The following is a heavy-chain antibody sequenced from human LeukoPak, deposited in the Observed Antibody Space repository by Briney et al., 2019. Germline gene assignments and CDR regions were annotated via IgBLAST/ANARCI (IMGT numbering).Heavy chain of an antibody. V-gene: IGHV3-7*03. Sequence: GGSLRLSCAASGFTFSSYAMSWVRQAPGKGLEWVANIKQDGSEKYYVDSVKGRFTISRDNAKNSLYLQMNSLRAEDTAVYYCAKWRVVRGALYYYYYMDVWGKGTTVTISS. J-gene: IGHJ6*03. CDR1: GFTFSSYA. CDR3: AKWRVVRGALYYYYYMDV. CDR2: IKQDGSEK. D-gene: IGHD3-10*01.